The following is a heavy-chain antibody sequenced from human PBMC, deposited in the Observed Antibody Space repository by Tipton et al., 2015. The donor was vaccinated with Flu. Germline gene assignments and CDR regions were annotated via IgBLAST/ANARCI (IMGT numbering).Heavy chain of an antibody. V-gene: IGHV4-61*02. J-gene: IGHJ4*02. CDR3: ASRLNGDVDY. D-gene: IGHD4-17*01. Sequence: TLSLTCTVSGGSISSGSYYWSWIRQPAGKGLEWIGRIYTSGSTNYNPSLKSRVTISVDTSKNQFSRKLSSVTAADTAVYYCASRLNGDVDYWGQGTLVTVSS. CDR1: GGSISSGSYY. CDR2: IYTSGST.